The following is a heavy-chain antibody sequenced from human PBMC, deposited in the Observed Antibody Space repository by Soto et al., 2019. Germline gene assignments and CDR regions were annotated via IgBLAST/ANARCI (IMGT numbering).Heavy chain of an antibody. J-gene: IGHJ4*02. Sequence: ASVKVSCKASGYTFTSYGISWVRQAPGQGLEWMGWISAYNGNTNYAQKLQGRVTMTTDTSTSTAYMELRSLRSDDTAVYYCARDAEDIVVVVAATQYGGPFDYWGQGTLVTVSS. CDR3: ARDAEDIVVVVAATQYGGPFDY. D-gene: IGHD2-15*01. V-gene: IGHV1-18*01. CDR1: GYTFTSYG. CDR2: ISAYNGNT.